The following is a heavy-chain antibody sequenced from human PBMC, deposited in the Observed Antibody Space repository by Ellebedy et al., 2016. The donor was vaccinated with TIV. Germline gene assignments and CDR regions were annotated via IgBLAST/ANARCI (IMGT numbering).Heavy chain of an antibody. V-gene: IGHV4-39*07. CDR3: ARDPALPRGRIDT. CDR1: GGSISNSDYY. CDR2: INYSGTA. Sequence: MPSETLSLTCTVSGGSISNSDYYWNWLRQPPGKGLEWIGSINYSGTAYYNPSLKSRVTVSVDTSKNQFSLNLSSVTAADTAVYYFARDPALPRGRIDTWGQGTLVTVSS. J-gene: IGHJ5*02.